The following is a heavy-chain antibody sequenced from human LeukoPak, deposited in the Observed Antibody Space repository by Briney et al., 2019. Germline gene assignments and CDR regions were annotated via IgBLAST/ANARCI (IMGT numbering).Heavy chain of an antibody. CDR3: ARAPPALAGWYVDY. J-gene: IGHJ4*02. Sequence: GGSLRLSCAASGFTFSSYAMHWVRQAPGKGLEWVAVISYDGSNKYYADSVKGRFTISRDNSKNTLYLQMNSLRAEDTAVYYCARAPPALAGWYVDYWGQGTLVTVSA. CDR1: GFTFSSYA. V-gene: IGHV3-30-3*01. D-gene: IGHD6-19*01. CDR2: ISYDGSNK.